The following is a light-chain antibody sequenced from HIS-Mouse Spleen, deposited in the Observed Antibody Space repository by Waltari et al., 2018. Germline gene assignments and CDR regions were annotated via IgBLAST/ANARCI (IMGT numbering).Light chain of an antibody. J-gene: IGLJ2*01. Sequence: SYELTQPPSVSVSPGQAARITCSGAALPKQYAYWYQQKPGQAPVLVIYKDSERPSGSNERCSGSSSGKKGRWTISGVQAEDEADYYCQSADSSGTYVVFGGGTKLTVL. CDR2: KDS. CDR1: ALPKQY. V-gene: IGLV3-25*03. CDR3: QSADSSGTYVV.